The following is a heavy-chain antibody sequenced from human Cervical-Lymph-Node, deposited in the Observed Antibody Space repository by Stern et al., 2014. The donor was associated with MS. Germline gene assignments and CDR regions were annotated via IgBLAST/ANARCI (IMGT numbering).Heavy chain of an antibody. J-gene: IGHJ6*02. CDR1: GYTFSNYD. Sequence: QMQLVQSGADMKKPGASVKVSCKASGYTFSNYDVTWVRQATGQGLEWMGWINPNTGNADYAQKFQGRVTMTSNPSINTAYMELSSLRSEDTAIYYCARRMWVGYQFYGLDVWGQGTTLTVSS. CDR3: ARRMWVGYQFYGLDV. D-gene: IGHD5-12*01. V-gene: IGHV1-8*01. CDR2: INPNTGNA.